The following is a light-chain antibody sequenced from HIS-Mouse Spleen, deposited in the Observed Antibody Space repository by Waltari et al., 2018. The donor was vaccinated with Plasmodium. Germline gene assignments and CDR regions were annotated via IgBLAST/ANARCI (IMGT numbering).Light chain of an antibody. Sequence: DIQMTQSPSSLSASVGDRVTLTCQASQDISNYLNWYQQKPGKAPKLLIYEASNLETGVPARFSGSGSGTDFTFTISSLQPEDIATYYCQQYDNLPYTFGHGTKLEIK. CDR3: QQYDNLPYT. J-gene: IGKJ2*01. CDR1: QDISNY. V-gene: IGKV1-33*01. CDR2: EAS.